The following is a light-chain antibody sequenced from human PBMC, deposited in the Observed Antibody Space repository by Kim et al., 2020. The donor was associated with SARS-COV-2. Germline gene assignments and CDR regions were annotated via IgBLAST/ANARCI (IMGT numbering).Light chain of an antibody. CDR2: DAS. CDR3: QHYATSLWT. Sequence: LSPGERATLSCGASQSVNSKLAWYQQKPGLAPRLLIYDASSRATGIPDRFSGSGSGTDFSLIISRLEPEDFAVYYCQHYATSLWTFGQGTKVEIK. V-gene: IGKV3D-20*01. J-gene: IGKJ1*01. CDR1: QSVNSK.